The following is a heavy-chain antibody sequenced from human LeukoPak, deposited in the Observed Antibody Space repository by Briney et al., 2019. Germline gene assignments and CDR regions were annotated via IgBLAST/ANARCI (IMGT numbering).Heavy chain of an antibody. CDR1: GFSFSSYW. V-gene: IGHV3-7*04. J-gene: IGHJ4*02. CDR2: IEEDGSQQ. D-gene: IGHD6-19*01. Sequence: GGSLRLSCAASGFSFSSYWMSWVRQAPGKGLEWVANIEEDGSQQFYVDSVKGRFTISRDNAKKSLYLQMNSLRAEDTAVYYCARGVRIAVAGYIDYWGQGTLVTVSS. CDR3: ARGVRIAVAGYIDY.